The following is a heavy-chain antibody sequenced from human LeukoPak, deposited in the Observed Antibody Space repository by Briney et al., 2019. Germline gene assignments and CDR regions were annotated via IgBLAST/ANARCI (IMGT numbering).Heavy chain of an antibody. CDR2: MNPNSCNT. CDR3: ARDDSEQLVPYYYYYYMDV. J-gene: IGHJ6*03. Sequence: ASVKVSCKASGYTFTSYDINWVRQATGQGLEWMGWMNPNSCNTGYAQKFQGRVTITRNTSISTAYMELSSLRSEDTAVYYCARDDSEQLVPYYYYYYMDVWGKGTTVTVSS. D-gene: IGHD6-13*01. V-gene: IGHV1-8*03. CDR1: GYTFTSYD.